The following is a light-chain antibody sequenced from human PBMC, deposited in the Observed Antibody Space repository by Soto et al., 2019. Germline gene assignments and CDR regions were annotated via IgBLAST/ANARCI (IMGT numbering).Light chain of an antibody. CDR1: SSDVGGYNY. J-gene: IGLJ3*02. Sequence: QSALTQPASVSGSPGQSITISCTGTSSDVGGYNYLSWYQQHPGKAPKVMIYEVSNRPSGVSNRFSGSKSGNTASLTTSGLQAEDEAEYFCSSYTASGTPVFGGGTKLTVL. CDR3: SSYTASGTPV. V-gene: IGLV2-14*01. CDR2: EVS.